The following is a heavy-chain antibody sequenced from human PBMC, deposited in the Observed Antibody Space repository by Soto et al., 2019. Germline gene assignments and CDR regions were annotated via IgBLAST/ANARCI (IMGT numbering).Heavy chain of an antibody. V-gene: IGHV1-18*01. CDR3: AVGGYCTSASCPNY. Sequence: QVQLVQSGAEVKKPGASVKVSCKASGYTFTTYGISWVRQAPGQGLEWMGWTSPYYGNANSAQKFQGRVTMTTDTSTSTAYMELRSLGSDDTAVYYCAVGGYCTSASCPNYWGQGTLVTVSS. CDR2: TSPYYGNA. D-gene: IGHD2-2*01. J-gene: IGHJ4*02. CDR1: GYTFTTYG.